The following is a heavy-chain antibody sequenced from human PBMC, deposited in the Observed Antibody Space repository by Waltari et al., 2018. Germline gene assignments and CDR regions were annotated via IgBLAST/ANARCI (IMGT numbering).Heavy chain of an antibody. D-gene: IGHD4-4*01. Sequence: QVQLQQWGAGLLKPSETLSLTCAVYGGSFSGSYWRWIRQPPGKWLEWIGEINHSGSTNYTPSLKSRVTISLDTSKNQFSLKLSSVTAADTAVYYCASIARRYSSPFDYWGQGTLVTVSS. CDR1: GGSFSGSY. CDR3: ASIARRYSSPFDY. J-gene: IGHJ4*02. V-gene: IGHV4-34*01. CDR2: INHSGST.